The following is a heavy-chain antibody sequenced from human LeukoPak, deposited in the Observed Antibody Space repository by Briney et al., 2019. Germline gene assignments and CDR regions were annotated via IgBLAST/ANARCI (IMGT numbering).Heavy chain of an antibody. CDR3: ARSRWLDAFDY. Sequence: KPGGSLRLSCAASGFTFSNYIMNWVRQAPGKGLEWVASISGGSSYIFHADSVKGRFTISRDNAKNTLYLQMNSLRADDTAVYYCARSRWLDAFDYWGQGTLVTVSS. CDR2: ISGGSSYI. D-gene: IGHD6-19*01. CDR1: GFTFSNYI. V-gene: IGHV3-21*01. J-gene: IGHJ4*02.